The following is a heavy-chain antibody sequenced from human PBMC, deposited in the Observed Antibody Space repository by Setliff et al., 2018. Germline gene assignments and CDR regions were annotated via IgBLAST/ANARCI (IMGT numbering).Heavy chain of an antibody. V-gene: IGHV4-39*01. CDR3: ARVGVTSGWAY. Sequence: PSETLSLTCIVSGGYIGGTSYYWGWIRQPPGKGLEWIVSIHFRGTTYYNPSLNSQVTISVDTSKNQVSLNLNSVTAADTAVYYCARVGVTSGWAYWGLGTLVTVSS. D-gene: IGHD6-19*01. CDR2: IHFRGTT. J-gene: IGHJ4*02. CDR1: GGYIGGTSYY.